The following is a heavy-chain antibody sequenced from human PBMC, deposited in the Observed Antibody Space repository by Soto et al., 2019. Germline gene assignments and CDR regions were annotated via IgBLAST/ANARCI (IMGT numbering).Heavy chain of an antibody. CDR1: GGSFSGYY. J-gene: IGHJ6*02. D-gene: IGHD6-19*01. CDR2: INHSGST. Sequence: QVQLQQWGAGLLKPSETLSLTCAVYGGSFSGYYWSWIRQPPGKGLEWIGEINHSGSTNYNPSLKSRVTXXVXTXXNQCSLKLSSVTAADTAVYYCARGRKAVAIYGMDVWGQGTTVTVSS. CDR3: ARGRKAVAIYGMDV. V-gene: IGHV4-34*01.